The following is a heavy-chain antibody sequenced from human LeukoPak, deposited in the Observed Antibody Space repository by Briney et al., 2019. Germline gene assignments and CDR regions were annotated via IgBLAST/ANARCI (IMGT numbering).Heavy chain of an antibody. CDR3: ARLFPRSSAVGWVYP. J-gene: IGHJ5*02. Sequence: PSETLSLTCTLSGGSMRNTDYYWGWIRQPPGKGLEWIASIYNSGRTYHNPSLKSRVTMSVDTSKNQFSLKLISATAADTAVYYCARLFPRSSAVGWVYPWGPGTLVTVSS. V-gene: IGHV4-39*01. CDR2: IYNSGRT. CDR1: GGSMRNTDYY.